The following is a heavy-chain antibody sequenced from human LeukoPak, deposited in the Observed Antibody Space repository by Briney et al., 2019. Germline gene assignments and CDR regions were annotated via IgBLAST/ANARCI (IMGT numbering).Heavy chain of an antibody. D-gene: IGHD1-26*01. Sequence: ASDTLSLTCTLSGGSVSSGSYYWRWIRQPPGKGREYIGYIYYSGSTNYTPSLMSRVIISVDTCKNQFSLKLRSVTAADTAVYYCARDLWELQSAFDLWGQGTMVTVSS. CDR3: ARDLWELQSAFDL. J-gene: IGHJ3*01. CDR1: GGSVSSGSYY. CDR2: IYYSGST. V-gene: IGHV4-61*01.